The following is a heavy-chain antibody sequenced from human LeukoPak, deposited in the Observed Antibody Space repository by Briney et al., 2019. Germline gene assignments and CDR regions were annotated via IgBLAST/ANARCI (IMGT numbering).Heavy chain of an antibody. V-gene: IGHV5-51*01. D-gene: IGHD6-19*01. CDR3: AGPHQPGYSSGWYFDY. CDR2: IYPGDSDT. Sequence: GESLKISCKGSGYSFTSYWIGWVRQMPGKGLEWMGIIYPGDSDTRYSPSFQGQVTISADKSISTAYLQWSSLKASDTAMYYCAGPHQPGYSSGWYFDYWGQGTLVTVSS. J-gene: IGHJ4*02. CDR1: GYSFTSYW.